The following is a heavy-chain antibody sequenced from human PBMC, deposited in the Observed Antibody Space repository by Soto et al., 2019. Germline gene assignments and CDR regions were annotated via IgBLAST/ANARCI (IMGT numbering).Heavy chain of an antibody. CDR1: GGSISSGGYY. CDR2: IYYSGST. CDR3: AAGYCSGGSCYLPSLRYYYGMDV. J-gene: IGHJ6*02. Sequence: SETLSLTCTVSGGSISSGGYYWSWIRQHPGKGLEWIGYIYYSGSTYYNPSLKSRVTISVDTSKNQFSLKLSSVTAADTAVYYCAAGYCSGGSCYLPSLRYYYGMDVWGQGTTVTVSS. V-gene: IGHV4-31*03. D-gene: IGHD2-15*01.